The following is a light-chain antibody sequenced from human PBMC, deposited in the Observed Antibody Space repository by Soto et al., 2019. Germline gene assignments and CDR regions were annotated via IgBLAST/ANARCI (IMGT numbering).Light chain of an antibody. CDR3: QQYNNLPRT. V-gene: IGKV3-20*01. Sequence: EIVLTQSPGTLSLSPGERATLSCRASQSVSSSYLAWYQQKPGQAPRLLIYGASSRATGTPDRFSGSGSGTEFTLTISSLQSDDYAVYYCQQYNNLPRTFGGGTKVDIK. CDR1: QSVSSSY. CDR2: GAS. J-gene: IGKJ4*01.